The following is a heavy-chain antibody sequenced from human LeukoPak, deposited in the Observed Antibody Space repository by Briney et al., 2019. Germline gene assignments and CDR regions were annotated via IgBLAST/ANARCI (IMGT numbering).Heavy chain of an antibody. J-gene: IGHJ6*03. CDR2: INHSGST. CDR1: GGSFSGYY. V-gene: IGHV4-34*01. D-gene: IGHD2-15*01. CDR3: ARGRPHCSGGSCYFWYYYYYMDV. Sequence: SETLSLTCAVYGGSFSGYYWSWVRQPPGKGLEWIGEINHSGSTNYNPSLKSRVTISVDTSKNQFSLKLSSVTAADAAVYYCARGRPHCSGGSCYFWYYYYYMDVWGKGTTVTVSS.